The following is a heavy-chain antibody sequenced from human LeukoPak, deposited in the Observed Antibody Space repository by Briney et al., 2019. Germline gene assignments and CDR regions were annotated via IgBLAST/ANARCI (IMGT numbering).Heavy chain of an antibody. CDR2: IYHSGST. V-gene: IGHV4-4*02. D-gene: IGHD3-22*01. CDR1: GGSISSSNW. CDR3: ASYRDGDSSGYYADYAFDI. Sequence: SGTLSLTCAVSGGSISSSNWWSWVRQPPGKGLEWIGEIYHSGSTNYNPSLKSRVTISVDKSRNQFSLKLSSVTAADTAVYYCASYRDGDSSGYYADYAFDIWGQGTMVTVSS. J-gene: IGHJ3*02.